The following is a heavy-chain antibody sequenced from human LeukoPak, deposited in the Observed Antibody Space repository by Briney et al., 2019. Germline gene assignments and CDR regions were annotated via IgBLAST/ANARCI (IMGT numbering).Heavy chain of an antibody. CDR3: ARDTGRGYSGYDSAFDI. Sequence: PSETLSLTCTVSGYSISSGYYWGWIRQPPGKGLEWIGSIYHSGSTHYNPSLKSRVTISVDTSKNQFSLKLSSVTAADTAVYYCARDTGRGYSGYDSAFDIWGQGTMVTVSS. CDR2: IYHSGST. D-gene: IGHD5-12*01. CDR1: GYSISSGYY. V-gene: IGHV4-38-2*02. J-gene: IGHJ3*02.